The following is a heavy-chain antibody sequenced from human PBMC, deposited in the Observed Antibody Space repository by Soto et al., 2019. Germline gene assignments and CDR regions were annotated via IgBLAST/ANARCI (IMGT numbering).Heavy chain of an antibody. CDR2: IYYSGST. D-gene: IGHD6-19*01. J-gene: IGHJ4*02. Sequence: QLQLQESGPGLVKPSETLSLTCTVSGGSISSSSYYWGWIRQPPGKGLEWIGSIYYSGSTYYNPSLKSRVTISVDTSKNQFSLKLSSVTAADTAVYYCARRPWSVAGLIDYWGQGTLVTVSS. CDR3: ARRPWSVAGLIDY. CDR1: GGSISSSSYY. V-gene: IGHV4-39*01.